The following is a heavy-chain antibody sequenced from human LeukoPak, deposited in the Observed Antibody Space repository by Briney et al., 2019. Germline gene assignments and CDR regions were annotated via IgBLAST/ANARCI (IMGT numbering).Heavy chain of an antibody. CDR1: GGSISSSNW. CDR3: ARVSTGYCSGGSCFRRYFQH. Sequence: PSQTLSLTCAVSGGSISSSNWWSWVRQPPGKGLEWIGEINHSGSTNYNPSLKSRVTISVDTSKNQFSLKLSSVTAADTAVYYCARVSTGYCSGGSCFRRYFQHWGQGTLVTVSS. J-gene: IGHJ1*01. CDR2: INHSGST. D-gene: IGHD2-15*01. V-gene: IGHV4-4*02.